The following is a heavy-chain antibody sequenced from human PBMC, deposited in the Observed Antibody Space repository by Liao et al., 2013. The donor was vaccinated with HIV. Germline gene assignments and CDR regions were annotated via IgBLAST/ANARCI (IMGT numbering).Heavy chain of an antibody. CDR3: ARVPHYDGSGYPLDL. Sequence: QVQLQQWGAGLLKPSETLSLTCAVYGGSFSGYYWSWVRQPPGKGLEWIGETNHTGSTNYNPSLKSRVTISADRSENQFSLKLRSVTAADTAVYYCARVPHYDGSGYPLDLWGQGTLVTVSS. V-gene: IGHV4-34*01. CDR2: TNHTGST. J-gene: IGHJ3*01. D-gene: IGHD3-22*01. CDR1: GGSFSGYY.